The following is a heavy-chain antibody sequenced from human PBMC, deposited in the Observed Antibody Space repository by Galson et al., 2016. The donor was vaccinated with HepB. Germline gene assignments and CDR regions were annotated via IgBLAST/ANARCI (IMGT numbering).Heavy chain of an antibody. CDR3: ARTNSETYGGGNFDY. J-gene: IGHJ4*01. V-gene: IGHV6-1*01. CDR2: TYYRSKWYN. CDR1: GDSVSSNSAA. Sequence: CAISGDSVSSNSAAWNWIWQSPSRGLEWLGRTYYRSKWYNDYAVSVKSRITINPDTSKNQFSLQLNSVTPEDTAVYYCARTNSETYGGGNFDYWGQGTLVTVSS. D-gene: IGHD1-26*01.